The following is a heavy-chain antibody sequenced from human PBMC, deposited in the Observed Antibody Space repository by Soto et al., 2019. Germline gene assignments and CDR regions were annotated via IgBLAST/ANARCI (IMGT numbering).Heavy chain of an antibody. D-gene: IGHD3-3*01. J-gene: IGHJ5*02. CDR2: VYSSGGT. CDR1: GGSMTSYY. V-gene: IGHV4-4*07. Sequence: SETLSLTCTVSGGSMTSYYWTWIRQPAGKGLEWIGRVYSSGGTHYNPSLKSRVTISLDTSKNQFSLRLLSVTDADTAVYCCVRGQRFSDWFDPWGQGTLVTVSS. CDR3: VRGQRFSDWFDP.